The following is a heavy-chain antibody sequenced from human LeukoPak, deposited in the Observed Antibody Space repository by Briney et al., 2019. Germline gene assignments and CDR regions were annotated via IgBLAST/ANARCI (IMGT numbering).Heavy chain of an antibody. J-gene: IGHJ4*02. Sequence: PGGSLRLSCAASGFIFNTYAMHWVRQAPGKGLEWVAVISFDGSNKYYADSVKGRFIMSRDNSKNTVYLQTNSLRVEDTAVYYCARDLWSSNSWPTARGPDYWGQGTQVTVSS. V-gene: IGHV3-30-3*01. CDR1: GFIFNTYA. CDR3: ARDLWSSNSWPTARGPDY. CDR2: ISFDGSNK. D-gene: IGHD2-21*01.